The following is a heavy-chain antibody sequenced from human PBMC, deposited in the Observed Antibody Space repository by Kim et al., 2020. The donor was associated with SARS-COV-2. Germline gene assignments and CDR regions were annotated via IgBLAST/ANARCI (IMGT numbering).Heavy chain of an antibody. J-gene: IGHJ5*02. CDR3: ARDRIAAAT. D-gene: IGHD6-13*01. V-gene: IGHV3-11*04. Sequence: STIYYADSVKGRFTISRDNAKNSLYLQMNSLRAEDTAVYYCARDRIAAATWGQGTLVTVSS. CDR2: STI.